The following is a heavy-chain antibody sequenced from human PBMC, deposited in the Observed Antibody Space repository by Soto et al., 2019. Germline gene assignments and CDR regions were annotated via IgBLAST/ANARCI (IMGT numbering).Heavy chain of an antibody. D-gene: IGHD2-8*02. CDR1: GGSFSGYY. Sequence: QVQLQQWGAGLLKPSETLSLTCAVYGGSFSGYYWTWIRQPPGTGLEWIGEINHSGSTNYNPSLKSRVTISVDTSQNQFSLKLTSVTAADTAVYYCARDKITGLFDYWGQGTLVTVSP. CDR2: INHSGST. J-gene: IGHJ4*02. V-gene: IGHV4-34*01. CDR3: ARDKITGLFDY.